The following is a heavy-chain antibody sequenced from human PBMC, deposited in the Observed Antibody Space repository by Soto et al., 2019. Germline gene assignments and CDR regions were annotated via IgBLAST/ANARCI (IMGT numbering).Heavy chain of an antibody. J-gene: IGHJ4*02. Sequence: GESLKISCAASGFTFTDYYMTWIRQAPGKGLEWVSYISSSGDTIYYADSVKGRFTISRDNAKNSLYLQMNSLRAEDTAIYYCARGYSSYDYWGQGTLVTVSS. D-gene: IGHD6-19*01. CDR3: ARGYSSYDY. CDR1: GFTFTDYY. CDR2: ISSSGDTI. V-gene: IGHV3-11*01.